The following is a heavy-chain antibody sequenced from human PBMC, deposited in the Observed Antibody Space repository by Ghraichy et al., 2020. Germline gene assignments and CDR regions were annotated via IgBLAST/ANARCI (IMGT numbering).Heavy chain of an antibody. Sequence: GGSLRLSCAASGFTFSSYGMHWVRQAPGKGLEWVAVISYDGSNKYYADSVKGRFTISRDNSKNTLYLQMNSLRAEDTAVYYCAKVFWAIAVAGAFDYWGQGTLVTVSS. D-gene: IGHD6-19*01. CDR3: AKVFWAIAVAGAFDY. CDR1: GFTFSSYG. V-gene: IGHV3-30*18. CDR2: ISYDGSNK. J-gene: IGHJ4*02.